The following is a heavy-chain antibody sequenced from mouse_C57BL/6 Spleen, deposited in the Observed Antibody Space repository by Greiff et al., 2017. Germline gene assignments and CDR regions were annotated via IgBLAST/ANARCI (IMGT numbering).Heavy chain of an antibody. V-gene: IGHV1-53*01. Sequence: QVQLQQPGTELVKPGASVKLSCKASGYTFTSYWMHWVKQRPGQGLEWIGNIYPSNGGTNYNEKFKSKATLTVDKSSSTAYMQLSSLTSEDSAVYYCARSGTTVVASFDYWGQGTTLTVSS. CDR1: GYTFTSYW. D-gene: IGHD1-1*01. CDR3: ARSGTTVVASFDY. CDR2: IYPSNGGT. J-gene: IGHJ2*01.